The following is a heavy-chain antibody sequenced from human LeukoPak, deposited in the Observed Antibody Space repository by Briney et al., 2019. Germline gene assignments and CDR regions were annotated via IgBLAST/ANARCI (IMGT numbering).Heavy chain of an antibody. Sequence: GGSLRLSCAVSGFTFSSYDMNSVRQAPGKGLEWVSYISSTGTTMQYADSVRGRFTIARDNTKNSLYLQMNSLRAEDTAVYYCARGTQSPVSGYFDFWGQGTLVTVSS. J-gene: IGHJ4*02. V-gene: IGHV3-48*03. D-gene: IGHD3-10*01. CDR1: GFTFSSYD. CDR2: ISSTGTTM. CDR3: ARGTQSPVSGYFDF.